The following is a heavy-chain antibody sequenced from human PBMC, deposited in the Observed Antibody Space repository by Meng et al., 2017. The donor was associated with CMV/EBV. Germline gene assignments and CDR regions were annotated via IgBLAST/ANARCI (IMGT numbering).Heavy chain of an antibody. Sequence: GGSLRLSCAASGFTFSSYWMSWVRQAPGKGLEWVVNIKQDGSEKYYVDSVKGRFTISRDNAKNSLYLQMNSLRAEDTAVYYCTRVSDFWTEGGLDYWGQGTLVTVSS. V-gene: IGHV3-7*01. CDR3: TRVSDFWTEGGLDY. CDR1: GFTFSSYW. D-gene: IGHD3-3*01. CDR2: IKQDGSEK. J-gene: IGHJ4*02.